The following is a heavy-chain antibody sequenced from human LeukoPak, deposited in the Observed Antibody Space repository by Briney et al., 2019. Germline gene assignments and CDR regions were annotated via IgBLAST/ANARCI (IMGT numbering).Heavy chain of an antibody. J-gene: IGHJ4*02. CDR1: GFTFNTYW. CDR2: INSDGRRT. V-gene: IGHV3-74*01. Sequence: GGSLRLSCAASGFTFNTYWMHWVRQAPGKGLVWVSRINSDGRRTTYADSLKGRFTISRDNAKNTLYLQMNSLRAEDTAVYYCARDLDYGGNSNFDDWGQGTLVTVSS. D-gene: IGHD4-23*01. CDR3: ARDLDYGGNSNFDD.